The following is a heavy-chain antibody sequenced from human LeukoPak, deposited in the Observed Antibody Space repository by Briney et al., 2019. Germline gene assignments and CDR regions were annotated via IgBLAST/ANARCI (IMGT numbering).Heavy chain of an antibody. CDR2: ISDIGSI. CDR1: GGSISSYY. V-gene: IGHV4-59*08. J-gene: IGHJ4*02. CDR3: AGHHPRNTVDF. D-gene: IGHD2-8*02. Sequence: SETLPLTCTVSGGSISSYYWSWIRQPPGKGLEWIAYISDIGSINYNPSLKSRVTISLDTSKSQFSLKLSSVTAADTAVYYCAGHHPRNTVDFWGQGTLVTVSS.